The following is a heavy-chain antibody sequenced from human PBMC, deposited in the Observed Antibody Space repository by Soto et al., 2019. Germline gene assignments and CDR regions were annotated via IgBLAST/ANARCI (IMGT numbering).Heavy chain of an antibody. D-gene: IGHD1-7*01. J-gene: IGHJ6*02. CDR2: INPKSGGT. CDR1: GYSFTDYH. Sequence: ASVKVSCKASGYSFTDYHVHWVRQAPGQGLEWLGRINPKSGGTSTAQKFQGWVTMTRDTSINTAYMELSSLRSEDTAVYYCARGKPSITGTSYGMDVWGQGTTVTVSS. CDR3: ARGKPSITGTSYGMDV. V-gene: IGHV1-2*04.